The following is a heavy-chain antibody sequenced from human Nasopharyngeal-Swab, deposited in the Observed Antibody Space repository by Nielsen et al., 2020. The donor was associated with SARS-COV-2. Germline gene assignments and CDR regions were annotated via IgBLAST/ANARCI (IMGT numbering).Heavy chain of an antibody. V-gene: IGHV3-66*01. D-gene: IGHD3-3*01. Sequence: GGSLRLSCAASGFTVSSNYMSWVRQAPGKGLEWVSVIYSGGSTYYADSVKGRFTISRDNPKNTLYLQMNSLRAEDTAVYYCASTPLFWSGYYASDYWGQGTLVTVSS. CDR1: GFTVSSNY. CDR2: IYSGGST. J-gene: IGHJ4*02. CDR3: ASTPLFWSGYYASDY.